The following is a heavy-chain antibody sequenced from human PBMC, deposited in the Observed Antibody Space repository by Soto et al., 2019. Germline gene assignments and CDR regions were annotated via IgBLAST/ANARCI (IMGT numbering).Heavy chain of an antibody. V-gene: IGHV1-46*01. Sequence: ASVKVSCKASGYTFTSYYMRWVRQAPGQGLEWMGIINPSGGSTSYAQKLQGRVTMTRDTSTSTVYMELSSLRSEDTAVYYCARVGYCGGDCPAYWGQGTLVTGSS. J-gene: IGHJ4*02. CDR3: ARVGYCGGDCPAY. CDR2: INPSGGST. D-gene: IGHD2-21*02. CDR1: GYTFTSYY.